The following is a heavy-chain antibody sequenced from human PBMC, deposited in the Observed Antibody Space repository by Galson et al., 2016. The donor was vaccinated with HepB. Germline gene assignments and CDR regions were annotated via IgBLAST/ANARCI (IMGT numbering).Heavy chain of an antibody. D-gene: IGHD3-10*01. V-gene: IGHV3-23*01. CDR3: AKVGWREYDGY. CDR1: GFTFSMYG. J-gene: IGHJ4*02. CDR2: ISGSRGNT. Sequence: SLRLSCAASGFTFSMYGMSWVRQAPGKGLEWFSSISGSRGNTYYADFVKGRFTIFRDNSKNTVYLQMSSLRVDDTAVYYCAKVGWREYDGYWGQGTLVTVSS.